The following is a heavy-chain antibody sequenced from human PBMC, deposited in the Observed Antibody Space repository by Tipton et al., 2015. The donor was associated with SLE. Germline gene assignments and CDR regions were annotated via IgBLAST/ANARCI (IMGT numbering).Heavy chain of an antibody. V-gene: IGHV4-59*11. Sequence: TLSLTCTVSGASISSHYWSWIRQPPGKGLEWIGYIYYSGSTNYNPPLKSRVTISVDTSKNQFSLKLSSVTAADTAVYYCAREESWYHYFDYWGQGTLVTVSS. CDR3: AREESWYHYFDY. J-gene: IGHJ4*02. D-gene: IGHD6-13*01. CDR1: GASISSHY. CDR2: IYYSGST.